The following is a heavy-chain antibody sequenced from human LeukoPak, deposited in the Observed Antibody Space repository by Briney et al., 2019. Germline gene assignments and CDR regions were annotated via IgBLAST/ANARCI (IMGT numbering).Heavy chain of an antibody. CDR2: ITYSGST. CDR3: ARDQGGL. J-gene: IGHJ4*02. Sequence: PSETLSLTCAVYVGSFSDYSWSWIRQSPGKGLEWIGEITYSGSTNYNPSLKSRVTISIDTSKNQFSLKVTSLTAADTAVYCCARDQGGLWGQGTLVTVSS. CDR1: VGSFSDYS. V-gene: IGHV4-34*01. D-gene: IGHD2-2*01.